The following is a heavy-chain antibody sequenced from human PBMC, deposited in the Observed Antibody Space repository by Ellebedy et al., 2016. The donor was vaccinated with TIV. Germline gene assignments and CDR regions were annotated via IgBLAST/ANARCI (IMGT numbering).Heavy chain of an antibody. J-gene: IGHJ4*02. V-gene: IGHV3-13*01. CDR1: GFTFSSYD. D-gene: IGHD1-1*01. CDR3: ARATAGFDY. CDR2: IGTAGDT. Sequence: GESLKISCAASGFTFSSYDTHWVRQATGKGLEWVSAIGTAGDTYYPGSVKGRFTISRENAKKSLYLQMNSLRAEDTAVYYCARATAGFDYWGQGTLVTVSS.